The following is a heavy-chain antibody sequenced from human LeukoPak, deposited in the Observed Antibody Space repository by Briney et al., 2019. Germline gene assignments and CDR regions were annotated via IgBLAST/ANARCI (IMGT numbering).Heavy chain of an antibody. V-gene: IGHV3-9*01. J-gene: IGHJ4*02. Sequence: GRSLRLSCAASGFTFDDYAMHWVRQAPGKGLEWVSGISWNSGSIGYADSVKGRFTISRDNSKNTLYLQMNSLRAEDTAVYYCARDHNSNFDYWGQGTLVTVSS. CDR3: ARDHNSNFDY. CDR2: ISWNSGSI. CDR1: GFTFDDYA. D-gene: IGHD4-11*01.